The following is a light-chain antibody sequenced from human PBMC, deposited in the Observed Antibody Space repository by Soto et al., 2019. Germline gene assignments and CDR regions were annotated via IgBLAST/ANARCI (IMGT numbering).Light chain of an antibody. CDR2: ENS. CDR3: QVWDTHTDHVL. V-gene: IGLV3-21*02. CDR1: MIGSKS. J-gene: IGLJ2*01. Sequence: SYELTQPPAVSVAPGQTATITCGAVMIGSKSVQWYQQRSGQAPVMVVYENSDRPSGIPVRFSGSSSGNTATLSITRVEAGDEADYYCQVWDTHTDHVLFGGGTKVTVL.